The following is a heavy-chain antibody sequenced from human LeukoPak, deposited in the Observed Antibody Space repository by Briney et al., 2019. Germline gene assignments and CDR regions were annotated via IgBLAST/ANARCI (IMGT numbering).Heavy chain of an antibody. V-gene: IGHV3-7*01. Sequence: PGGSLRLSCAASGFRFSSYWMSWVRQAPRKGLEWVANIKQDGSEKYYVDSVKGRFTISRDNAKNSLYLQMNSLRAEDRAVYFCARDGLPFDFWGQGTLVTVSS. CDR1: GFRFSSYW. D-gene: IGHD5-12*01. CDR2: IKQDGSEK. CDR3: ARDGLPFDF. J-gene: IGHJ4*02.